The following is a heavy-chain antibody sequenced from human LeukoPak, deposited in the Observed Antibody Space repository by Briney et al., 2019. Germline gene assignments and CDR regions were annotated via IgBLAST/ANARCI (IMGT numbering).Heavy chain of an antibody. CDR3: AREAAPAPYYFDY. Sequence: SETLSLTCTVSGGSISSSSYYWGWIRQPPGKGLEWIGSIYYSGSTYYNPSLKSRVTISVDRSKNQFSLKLSSVTAADTAVYYCAREAAPAPYYFDYWGQGTLVTVSS. CDR1: GGSISSSSYY. J-gene: IGHJ4*02. V-gene: IGHV4-39*07. CDR2: IYYSGST. D-gene: IGHD6-6*01.